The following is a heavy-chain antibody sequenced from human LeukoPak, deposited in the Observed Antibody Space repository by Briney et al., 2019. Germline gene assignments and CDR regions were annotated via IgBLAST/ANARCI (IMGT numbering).Heavy chain of an antibody. D-gene: IGHD2-2*01. CDR1: GYTFTGYY. J-gene: IGHJ4*02. CDR2: INPNSGGT. CDR3: ARSTSRATLSFDY. V-gene: IGHV1-2*02. Sequence: ASVKVSCKASGYTFTGYYMHWVRQAPGQGLEWMGWINPNSGGTNYAQKFQGRVTMTRDTSISTAYMELSRLRSDDTAVYYCARSTSRATLSFDYWGQGTLVTVSS.